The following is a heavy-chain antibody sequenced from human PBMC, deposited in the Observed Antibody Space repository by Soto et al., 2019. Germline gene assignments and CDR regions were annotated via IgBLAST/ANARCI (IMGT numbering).Heavy chain of an antibody. CDR3: ARETKYRSGWHPRNSDGMDV. Sequence: VTLSLTCTVSGGSISSYYWSWIRQPPGKGLEWIGYIYYSGSTNYNPSLKSRVTISVDTSKNQFSLKLSSVTAADTAVYYCARETKYRSGWHPRNSDGMDVWGQGTTVTVSS. J-gene: IGHJ6*02. V-gene: IGHV4-59*01. D-gene: IGHD6-19*01. CDR2: IYYSGST. CDR1: GGSISSYY.